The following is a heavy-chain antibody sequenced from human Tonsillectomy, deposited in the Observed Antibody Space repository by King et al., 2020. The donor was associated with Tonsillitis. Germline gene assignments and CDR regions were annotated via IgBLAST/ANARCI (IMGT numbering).Heavy chain of an antibody. D-gene: IGHD3-22*01. V-gene: IGHV1-18*01. Sequence: QLVQSGAEVKKPGASVKVSCKASGYTFTNYGISWVQQAPGQGLEWMGWISAYNGNTNYAQKVQGRATMTTDTSTGTAYMELRSLRSDDTAVYYCARASDSSGYYYPPYFDNWGQGTLVTVSS. CDR3: ARASDSSGYYYPPYFDN. CDR1: GYTFTNYG. J-gene: IGHJ4*02. CDR2: ISAYNGNT.